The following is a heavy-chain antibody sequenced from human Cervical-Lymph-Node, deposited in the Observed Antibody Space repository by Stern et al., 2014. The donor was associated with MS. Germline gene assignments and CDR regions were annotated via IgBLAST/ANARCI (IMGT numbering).Heavy chain of an antibody. CDR1: GDTFTDYA. Sequence: VQLVESGGEVKKPGSSVKVSCKASGDTFTDYAISWVRQAPGQGPEWMGDITPIFNSADYAQKFQGRLTITADKSRSTAYMELSSLTSDDTAVYYCAREVGSLAMDVWGQGTTVIVS. J-gene: IGHJ6*01. V-gene: IGHV1-69*06. CDR2: ITPIFNSA. CDR3: AREVGSLAMDV. D-gene: IGHD1-1*01.